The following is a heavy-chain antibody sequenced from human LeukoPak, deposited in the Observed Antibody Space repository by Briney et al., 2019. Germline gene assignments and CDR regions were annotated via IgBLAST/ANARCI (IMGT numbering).Heavy chain of an antibody. CDR3: ARTRICSGGTCWRYGMDV. Sequence: GGSLRLSCAASGFTFSSHAMHWVRQAPGKGLEWVAVISYDGGNKYYADSVKGQFTISRDNSKNTLSLQMNSLRAEDTAVYYCARTRICSGGTCWRYGMDVWGQGTTVTVSS. D-gene: IGHD2-15*01. CDR1: GFTFSSHA. J-gene: IGHJ6*02. CDR2: ISYDGGNK. V-gene: IGHV3-30-3*01.